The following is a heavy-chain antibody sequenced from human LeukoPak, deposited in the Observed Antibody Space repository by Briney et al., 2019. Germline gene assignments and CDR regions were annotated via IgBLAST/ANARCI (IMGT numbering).Heavy chain of an antibody. CDR3: ARGFRLQALIWFGELAFFDY. D-gene: IGHD3-10*01. V-gene: IGHV4-34*01. J-gene: IGHJ4*02. CDR1: GGSFSGYY. CDR2: INHSGST. Sequence: SETLSLTCAVYGGSFSGYYWSWIRQPPGKGLEWIGEINHSGSTNYNPPLKSRVTISVDTSKNQFSLKLSSVTAADTAVYYCARGFRLQALIWFGELAFFDYWGQGTLVTVSS.